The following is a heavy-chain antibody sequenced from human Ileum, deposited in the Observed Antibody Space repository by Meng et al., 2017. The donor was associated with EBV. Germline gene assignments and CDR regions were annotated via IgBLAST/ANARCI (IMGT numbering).Heavy chain of an antibody. J-gene: IGHJ5*02. D-gene: IGHD3-22*01. CDR1: VGFFSGYY. V-gene: IGHV4-34*01. Sequence: GQQQHWGEGSLKPSEPLSLSCAFYVGFFSGYYWSWIRQSPGKGLEWIGEINHSGSTNYNPSLKSRVTISVDTSKNQFSLKLTSVTAADTAVYYCAREARSSGYHPGIGPWGQGTLVTVSS. CDR2: INHSGST. CDR3: AREARSSGYHPGIGP.